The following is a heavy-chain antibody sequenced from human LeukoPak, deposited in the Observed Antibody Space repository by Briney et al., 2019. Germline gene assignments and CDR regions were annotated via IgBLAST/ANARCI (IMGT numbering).Heavy chain of an antibody. Sequence: GGSLRLSCAASGFTFTSYAMTWARQAPGKGLEWVSGISGTVDNTYYADSVKGRFTISRDNSKNTLYLQMNSLRAEDTAVYYCAKERSIAAAGTGFDYWGQGTLVTVSS. D-gene: IGHD6-13*01. V-gene: IGHV3-23*01. CDR3: AKERSIAAAGTGFDY. CDR2: ISGTVDNT. J-gene: IGHJ4*02. CDR1: GFTFTSYA.